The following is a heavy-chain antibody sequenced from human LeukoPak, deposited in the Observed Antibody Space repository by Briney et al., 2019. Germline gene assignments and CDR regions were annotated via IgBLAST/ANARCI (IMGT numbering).Heavy chain of an antibody. CDR3: ARHHYYGSGSPRFDP. Sequence: SETLSLTCAVSGGSISPYYWSWIRQAPGKGLEWIGYVYYRGNTRYNPSLQSRVTISVDTSKSQFSLKLSSVTAADTAVYYCARHHYYGSGSPRFDPWGQGTLVTVSS. V-gene: IGHV4-59*08. CDR1: GGSISPYY. J-gene: IGHJ5*02. D-gene: IGHD3-10*01. CDR2: VYYRGNT.